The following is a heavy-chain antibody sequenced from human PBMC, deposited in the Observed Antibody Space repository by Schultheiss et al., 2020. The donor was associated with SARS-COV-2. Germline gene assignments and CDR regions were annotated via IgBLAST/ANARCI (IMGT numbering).Heavy chain of an antibody. CDR2: INHSGST. CDR3: ARPMGAKMSFDI. J-gene: IGHJ3*02. CDR1: GGSISSGGYY. Sequence: SQTLSLTCTVSGGSISSGGYYWSWIRQPPGKGLEWIGEINHSGSTNYNPSLKSRVTISVDTSKNQFSLKLSSVTAADTAVYYCARPMGAKMSFDIWGQGTMVTVSS. V-gene: IGHV4-39*07. D-gene: IGHD1-26*01.